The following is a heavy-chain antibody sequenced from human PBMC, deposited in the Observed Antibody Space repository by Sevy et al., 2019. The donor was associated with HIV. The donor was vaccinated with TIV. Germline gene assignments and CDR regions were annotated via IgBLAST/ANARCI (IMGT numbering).Heavy chain of an antibody. CDR3: AKRMISWDGMDV. Sequence: GGSLRLSCAASGFTFNTYAMNWVRQAPGKGLEWVSFISGSSNYINYADSVKGRFTISRDNARDSLFLQMNSLRAEDTAVYYCAKRMISWDGMDVWGQGTTVTVSS. CDR2: ISGSSNYI. CDR1: GFTFNTYA. D-gene: IGHD3-22*01. V-gene: IGHV3-21*01. J-gene: IGHJ6*02.